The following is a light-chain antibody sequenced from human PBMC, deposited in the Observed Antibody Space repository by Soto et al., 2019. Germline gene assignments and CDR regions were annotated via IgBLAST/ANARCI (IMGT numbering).Light chain of an antibody. Sequence: DIVMTQSPDSLAVSLGERATINCKSSQSVLYSSNNKNYLTWYQQKPGQPPKLLIYWASTRKSEVPDRFSGSGSGTDFTLTISSLQAEDVAVYYCQQYYRPWTFGQGTKVEIK. V-gene: IGKV4-1*01. J-gene: IGKJ1*01. CDR2: WAS. CDR1: QSVLYSSNNKNY. CDR3: QQYYRPWT.